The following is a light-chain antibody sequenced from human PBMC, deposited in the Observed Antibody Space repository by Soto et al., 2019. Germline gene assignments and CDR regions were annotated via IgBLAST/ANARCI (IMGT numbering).Light chain of an antibody. CDR1: SSDVGAYNF. J-gene: IGLJ2*01. CDR2: EVS. CDR3: SSYTSSSTPV. V-gene: IGLV2-14*01. Sequence: QSVLTQPASVSGSPGQTITISCTGTSSDVGAYNFVSWYQQHPGKAPRLMIYEVSNRPSGVSNRFSGSKSGNTASLIISGLQAEDEADYYCSSYTSSSTPVFGGGTKLTVL.